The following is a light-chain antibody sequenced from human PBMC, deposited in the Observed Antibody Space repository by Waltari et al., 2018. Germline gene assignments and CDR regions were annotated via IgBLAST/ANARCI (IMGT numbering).Light chain of an antibody. CDR1: NIGSKN. J-gene: IGLJ2*01. Sequence: SYELSQSRSVSVALGQTASITCGGNNIGSKNVHWYQQKPGQAPVMVIYEDSNRPSGVPERLSGSKSGNTATLTSSSAQAGDEADYYWQVWDSIIFFGGGTKLTVL. CDR2: EDS. CDR3: QVWDSIIF. V-gene: IGLV3-9*01.